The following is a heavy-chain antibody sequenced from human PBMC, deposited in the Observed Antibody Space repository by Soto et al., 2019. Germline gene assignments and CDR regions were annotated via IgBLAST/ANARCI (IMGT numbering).Heavy chain of an antibody. J-gene: IGHJ6*02. Sequence: GGSLRLSCAASGFTVSSNYMSWVRRAPGKGLEWVSVIYSGGSTYYADSVKGRFTISRHNFKNTLYLQMNSLRAEDTAVYYCARFITMVRGVTYYGMDVWGQGTTVTVSS. D-gene: IGHD3-10*01. CDR2: IYSGGST. CDR1: GFTVSSNY. CDR3: ARFITMVRGVTYYGMDV. V-gene: IGHV3-53*04.